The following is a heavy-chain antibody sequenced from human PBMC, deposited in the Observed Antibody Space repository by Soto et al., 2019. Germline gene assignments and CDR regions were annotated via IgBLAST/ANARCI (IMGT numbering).Heavy chain of an antibody. D-gene: IGHD6-6*01. Sequence: VKVSCKASGGTFSSYAISWVRQAPGQGLEWMGGIIPIFGTANYAQKFQGRVTITADESTSTAYMELSSLRSEDTAVYYCARSVARQLAGLGGFDYWGQGTLVTVSS. V-gene: IGHV1-69*01. CDR3: ARSVARQLAGLGGFDY. J-gene: IGHJ4*02. CDR1: GGTFSSYA. CDR2: IIPIFGTA.